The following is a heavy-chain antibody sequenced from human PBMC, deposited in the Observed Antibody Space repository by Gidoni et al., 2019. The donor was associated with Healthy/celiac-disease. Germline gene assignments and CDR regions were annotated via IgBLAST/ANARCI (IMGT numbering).Heavy chain of an antibody. CDR3: ARGGIVVVPATSSWFDP. D-gene: IGHD2-2*01. J-gene: IGHJ5*02. V-gene: IGHV4-34*01. CDR1: GGSFSGYY. CDR2: INHSGST. Sequence: QVQLQQWGAGLLKPSATLSLTCAVYGGSFSGYYWSWIRQPPGKGLEWIGEINHSGSTNYNPSLKSRVTISVDTSKNQFSLKLSSVTAADTAVYYCARGGIVVVPATSSWFDPWGQGTLVTVSS.